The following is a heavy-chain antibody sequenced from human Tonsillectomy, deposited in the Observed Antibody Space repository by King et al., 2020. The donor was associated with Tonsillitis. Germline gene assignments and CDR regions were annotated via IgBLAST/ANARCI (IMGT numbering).Heavy chain of an antibody. CDR2: IYPDDSDT. Sequence: VQLVQSGAEVKKPGESLKISCKGSGYFFAGYWIGWVRQMPGKGLEWMGIIYPDDSDTRYSPSFQGPVTISADKSINTASLQWSSLKASDTALYYCTRQRKGDYWGQGTLVTVSS. V-gene: IGHV5-51*01. CDR3: TRQRKGDY. J-gene: IGHJ4*02. CDR1: GYFFAGYW.